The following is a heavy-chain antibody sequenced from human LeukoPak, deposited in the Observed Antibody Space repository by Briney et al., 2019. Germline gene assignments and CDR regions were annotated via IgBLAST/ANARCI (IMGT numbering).Heavy chain of an antibody. J-gene: IGHJ4*02. V-gene: IGHV3-23*01. D-gene: IGHD3-10*01. CDR3: AKGYYASGSYSGNFDS. CDR1: GFTFSSYN. CDR2: ISGGGDST. Sequence: GGSLRLSCAASGFTFSSYNMNWVRQAPGKGLEWVSSISGGGDSTYYADSVEGRFTISRDNSKNTLYLQMNSLRTEDTAVYYCAKGYYASGSYSGNFDSWGQGTLVTVSS.